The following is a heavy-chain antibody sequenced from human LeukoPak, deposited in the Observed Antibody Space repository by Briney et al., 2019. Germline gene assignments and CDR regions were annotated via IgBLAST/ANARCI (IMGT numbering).Heavy chain of an antibody. V-gene: IGHV3-66*01. CDR3: AELGITMIGGV. CDR1: GFTVSSNY. Sequence: SGGSLRLSCAASGFTVSSNYMNWVRQAPGKGLEWVSIIYSDGSTYYADSVKGRFTISRDNSKNTLYLQMNSLRAEDTAVYYCAELGITMIGGVWGKGTTVTISS. CDR2: IYSDGST. D-gene: IGHD3-10*02. J-gene: IGHJ6*04.